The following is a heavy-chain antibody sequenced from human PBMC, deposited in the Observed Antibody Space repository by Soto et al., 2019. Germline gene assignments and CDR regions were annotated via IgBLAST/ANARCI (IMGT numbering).Heavy chain of an antibody. V-gene: IGHV3-7*02. CDR3: ATHSRFKKDS. Sequence: EVQLVESGGDLVQPGGSLRLSCVVSELTFRNEWMTWVRQAPGKGLEWVANINEHGSETYYVDSVKGRFIISRDNAKNSLFLQMNSLRAEDTAVYYCATHSRFKKDSWGQGTLVTVSS. D-gene: IGHD3-3*01. CDR1: ELTFRNEW. J-gene: IGHJ4*02. CDR2: INEHGSET.